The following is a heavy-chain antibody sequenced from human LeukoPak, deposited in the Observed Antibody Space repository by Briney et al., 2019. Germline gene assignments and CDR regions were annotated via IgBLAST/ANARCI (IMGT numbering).Heavy chain of an antibody. V-gene: IGHV3-23*01. J-gene: IGHJ4*02. D-gene: IGHD3-22*01. CDR1: GFTFSSYA. Sequence: WGSLRLSCAASGFTFSSYAMSWVSQAPGKGLEWVSAISGSGGSTYYADSVKGRFTISRDSSKNTLYLQMNSLRVEDTAFYYCARAPSYDSTYFDFWGQGTLVTVSS. CDR3: ARAPSYDSTYFDF. CDR2: ISGSGGST.